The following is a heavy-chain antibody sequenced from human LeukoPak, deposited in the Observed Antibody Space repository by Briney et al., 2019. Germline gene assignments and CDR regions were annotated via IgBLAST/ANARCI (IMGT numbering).Heavy chain of an antibody. CDR2: ISNDESNK. CDR3: AKVGSGNDYY. D-gene: IGHD5-12*01. J-gene: IGHJ4*02. Sequence: PGGSLRLSCAASGFTFSSSAMHWVRQAPGKGLEWVTVISNDESNKYYADSVKGRFTISRDNSKNMLYLQVNSLRIEDTAVYYCAKVGSGNDYYWGQGTLVTVSS. CDR1: GFTFSSSA. V-gene: IGHV3-30*18.